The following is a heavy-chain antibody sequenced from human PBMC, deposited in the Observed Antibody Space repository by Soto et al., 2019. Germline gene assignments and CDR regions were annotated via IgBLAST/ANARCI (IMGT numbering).Heavy chain of an antibody. CDR1: GGSISSSNW. V-gene: IGHV4-4*02. Sequence: PSETLSLTCAVSGGSISSSNWWSWVRQPPGKGLEWIGEIYHSGSTNYNPSLKSRVTISVDKSKNQFSLKLSSVTAADTAVYYCARIKEADLLLFGEKIRWFDPWGQGTLVTVSS. J-gene: IGHJ5*02. CDR3: ARIKEADLLLFGEKIRWFDP. CDR2: IYHSGST. D-gene: IGHD3-10*01.